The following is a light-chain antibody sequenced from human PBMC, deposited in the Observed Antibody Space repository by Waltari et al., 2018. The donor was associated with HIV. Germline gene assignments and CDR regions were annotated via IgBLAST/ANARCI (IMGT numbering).Light chain of an antibody. V-gene: IGLV1-51*01. Sequence: QSVLTQPPSVSAAPGQKVTISCSGSSSNLGNNYVSWFQQLPGTAPKLLIYDNIKRPSGIPDRFSGSKSGTSATLGITGLQTGDEATYYCGAWDNTLDVVLFGGGTILTVL. CDR1: SSNLGNNY. CDR2: DNI. CDR3: GAWDNTLDVVL. J-gene: IGLJ2*01.